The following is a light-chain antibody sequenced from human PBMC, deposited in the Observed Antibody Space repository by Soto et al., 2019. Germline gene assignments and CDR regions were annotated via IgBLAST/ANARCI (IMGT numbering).Light chain of an antibody. J-gene: IGLJ2*01. CDR1: TGAVTSGHY. CDR2: STD. CDR3: LLYYGGAVI. Sequence: QAVVTQEPSLTVSPGGTVTLTCASSTGAVTSGHYTNWLQQKPGQAPRALIYSTDTKHSWTPARFSGSLLGGKAALTLSGAQPEAEADYYCLLYYGGAVIFGGGTKVTVL. V-gene: IGLV7-43*01.